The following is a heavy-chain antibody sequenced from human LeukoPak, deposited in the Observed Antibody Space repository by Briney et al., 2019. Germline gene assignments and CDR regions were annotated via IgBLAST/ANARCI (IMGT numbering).Heavy chain of an antibody. CDR2: ISYSGSP. J-gene: IGHJ3*02. CDR3: ARDQVAFDI. Sequence: SETLSLTCTVSGGSISSNYWSWIRRPPGKGLEWIGYISYSGSPNYNPSLKSRVTISVDTSRNQVSLKLSSVTAADTAVYYCARDQVAFDIWGQGTRVTVSS. V-gene: IGHV4-59*01. CDR1: GGSISSNY.